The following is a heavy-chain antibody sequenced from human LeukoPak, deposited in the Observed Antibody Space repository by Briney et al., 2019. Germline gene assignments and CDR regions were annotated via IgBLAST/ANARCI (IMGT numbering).Heavy chain of an antibody. V-gene: IGHV3-23*01. CDR1: GFTFSSYA. Sequence: GGSLRLSCAASGFTFSSYAMSWVRQAPGKGLEWVSAISGSGGSTYYADSVKGRFTISRDNSKNTLYLQMNSLRAEDTAVYYCAKDLNPYYYDSSGPSGDAFDIWGQGTMVTVSS. CDR3: AKDLNPYYYDSSGPSGDAFDI. CDR2: ISGSGGST. J-gene: IGHJ3*02. D-gene: IGHD3-22*01.